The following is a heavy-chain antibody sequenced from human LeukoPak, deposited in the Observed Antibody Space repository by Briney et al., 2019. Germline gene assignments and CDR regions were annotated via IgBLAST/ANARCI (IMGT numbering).Heavy chain of an antibody. CDR2: INHSGST. V-gene: IGHV4-34*01. CDR3: ARQTGSGLFILP. Sequence: SETLSLTCAVYGGSFSGYHWSWIRQPPGKGLEWTGEINHSGSTYYNPSLKSRVTISVDTSKNQFSLKLTSVTAADTAVYYCARQTGSGLFILPGGQGTLVTVSS. CDR1: GGSFSGYH. D-gene: IGHD3/OR15-3a*01. J-gene: IGHJ4*02.